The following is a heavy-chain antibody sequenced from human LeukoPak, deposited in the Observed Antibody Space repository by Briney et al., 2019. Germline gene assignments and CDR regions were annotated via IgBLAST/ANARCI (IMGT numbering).Heavy chain of an antibody. CDR3: AKESSSSSFSFDY. D-gene: IGHD6-13*01. Sequence: GGSLRLSCAASGFTFSSYSMNWVRQAPGKGLEWVSSISSSSSYIYYADSVKGRFTISRDNAKNSLYLQMNSLRAEDTALYYCAKESSSSSFSFDYWGQGTLVTVSS. J-gene: IGHJ4*02. V-gene: IGHV3-21*04. CDR1: GFTFSSYS. CDR2: ISSSSSYI.